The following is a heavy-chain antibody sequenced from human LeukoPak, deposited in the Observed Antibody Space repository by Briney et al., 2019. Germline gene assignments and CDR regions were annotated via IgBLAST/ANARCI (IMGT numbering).Heavy chain of an antibody. CDR2: ISSSSYI. CDR3: ARDREGDYIWGSYRPDWFDP. CDR1: GFTFSSYT. J-gene: IGHJ5*02. D-gene: IGHD3-16*02. V-gene: IGHV3-21*01. Sequence: PGGSLRLSCAASGFTFSSYTMNWVRQAPGKGLEWVSSISSSSYIYYADSVKGRFTISRDNAKNSLYPQMNSLGAEDTAVYYCARDREGDYIWGSYRPDWFDPWGQGTLVTVSS.